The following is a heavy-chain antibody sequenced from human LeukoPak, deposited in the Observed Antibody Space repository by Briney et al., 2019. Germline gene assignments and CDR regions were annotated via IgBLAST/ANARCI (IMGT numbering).Heavy chain of an antibody. CDR1: GFTFSSYW. CDR3: AGGGCSGGSCYSRFDP. CDR2: INSDGSST. Sequence: GGSLRLSWAASGFTFSSYWMHWVRQAPAKGLVWVSRINSDGSSTSYADSVKGRFTISRDNAKNTLYLQMNSLRAEDTAVYYCAGGGCSGGSCYSRFDPWGQGTLVTVSS. D-gene: IGHD2-15*01. V-gene: IGHV3-74*01. J-gene: IGHJ5*02.